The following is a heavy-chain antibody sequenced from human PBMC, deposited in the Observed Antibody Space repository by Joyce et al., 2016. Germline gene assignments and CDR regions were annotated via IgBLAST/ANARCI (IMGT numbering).Heavy chain of an antibody. CDR2: LSSSSSYI. CDR3: ARSSYTNGIFDY. V-gene: IGHV3-21*01. CDR1: GFTFSSYS. J-gene: IGHJ4*02. D-gene: IGHD2-8*01. Sequence: EVQLVESGGGLVQPGGSLSLSCAAFGFTFSSYSMGWVRQAPGKGLEGVSSLSSSSSYIKYTDSVKGRFTISRDNAKNSLYLQMNSLRVEDTAVYYCARSSYTNGIFDYWGQGTLVTVSS.